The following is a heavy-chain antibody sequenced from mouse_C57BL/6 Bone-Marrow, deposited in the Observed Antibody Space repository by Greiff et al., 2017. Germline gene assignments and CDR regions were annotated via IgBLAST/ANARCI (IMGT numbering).Heavy chain of an antibody. CDR3: TRRPMVTAGYYAKDY. J-gene: IGHJ4*01. D-gene: IGHD2-2*01. V-gene: IGHV1-15*01. CDR2: IDPETGGT. Sequence: VQLKQSGAELVRPGASVTLSCKASGYTFTDYEMHWVKQTPVHGLEWIGAIDPETGGTAYNQKFKGKAILTADKSSSTAYMELRSLTSEDSAVYYCTRRPMVTAGYYAKDYWGQGTSVTVSS. CDR1: GYTFTDYE.